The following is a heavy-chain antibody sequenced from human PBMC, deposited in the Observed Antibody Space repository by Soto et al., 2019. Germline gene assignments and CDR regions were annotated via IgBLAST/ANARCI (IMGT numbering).Heavy chain of an antibody. J-gene: IGHJ6*02. V-gene: IGHV3-23*01. CDR1: GFTFSSYA. CDR3: AKARGYYYYYGMDV. Sequence: EVQLLESGGDLVQPGGSLRLSCAASGFTFSSYAMSWVRQAPGKGLEWVSAISGSGGTTYYADSVKGRFTISRDNSKNTLYVQVNSLRAEDTAVYYCAKARGYYYYYGMDVWGQGTTVTVSS. CDR2: ISGSGGTT. D-gene: IGHD3-10*01.